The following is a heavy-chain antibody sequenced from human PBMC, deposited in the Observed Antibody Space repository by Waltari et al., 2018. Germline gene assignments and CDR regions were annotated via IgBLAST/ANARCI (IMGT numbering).Heavy chain of an antibody. D-gene: IGHD3-10*01. J-gene: IGHJ4*02. Sequence: QVQLVQSGSELKKPGASVKVSCKASGYTFTSYAMNLVRQAPGQGSEWMGGIHTNTGNPTYAQGFTGRFVFPLATSVSTAYLQISSLKAEDTAVYYCARDAPPPSSGSYYLDENYWGQGTLVTVSS. V-gene: IGHV7-4-1*02. CDR1: GYTFTSYA. CDR2: IHTNTGNP. CDR3: ARDAPPPSSGSYYLDENY.